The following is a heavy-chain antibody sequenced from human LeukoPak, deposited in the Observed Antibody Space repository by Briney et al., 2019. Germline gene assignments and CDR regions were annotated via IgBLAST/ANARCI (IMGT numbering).Heavy chain of an antibody. D-gene: IGHD6-6*01. V-gene: IGHV3-33*01. Sequence: PGRSLRLSCAASGFTFSSYGMHWVRQAPGKGLEWVAVIWYDGSNKYYADSVKGRFTVSRDNSKNTLYLQMNSLRTEDTAVYYCARDAAARPPRVLDYWGQGTLVTVSS. CDR3: ARDAAARPPRVLDY. J-gene: IGHJ4*02. CDR2: IWYDGSNK. CDR1: GFTFSSYG.